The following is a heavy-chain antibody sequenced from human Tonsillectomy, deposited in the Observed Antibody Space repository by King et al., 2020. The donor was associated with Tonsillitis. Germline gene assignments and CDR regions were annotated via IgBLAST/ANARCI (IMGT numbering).Heavy chain of an antibody. J-gene: IGHJ4*02. CDR3: ARSRGSSWANFDY. V-gene: IGHV5-51*01. Sequence: VQLVESGAEVKKPGESLKISCKGSGYSFTSYWIGWVRQMPGKGLEWMGIIHPGDFYTSYSPSFQGQVTISADKSISTAYLQWSSLKASDTAMYYCARSRGSSWANFDYWGQGTLVTVSS. CDR1: GYSFTSYW. D-gene: IGHD6-13*01. CDR2: IHPGDFYT.